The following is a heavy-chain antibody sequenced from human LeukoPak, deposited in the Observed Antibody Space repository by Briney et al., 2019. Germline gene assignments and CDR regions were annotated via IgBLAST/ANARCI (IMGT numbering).Heavy chain of an antibody. V-gene: IGHV4-39*07. D-gene: IGHD1-26*01. CDR2: IYYSGST. CDR1: GGSISSSSYY. Sequence: SETLSLTCTVSGGSISSSSYYWGWIRQPPGKGREWIGSIYYSGSTYYNPSLKSRVTISVDTSKNQYSLKLSSVTAADTAVYYCARGSYFRGLDYWGQGTLVTVSS. J-gene: IGHJ4*02. CDR3: ARGSYFRGLDY.